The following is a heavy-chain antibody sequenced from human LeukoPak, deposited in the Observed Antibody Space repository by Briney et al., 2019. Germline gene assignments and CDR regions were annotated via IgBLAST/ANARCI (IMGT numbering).Heavy chain of an antibody. CDR3: AIPTTAYYYYGMDV. V-gene: IGHV3-48*01. CDR2: ISSSSSTI. D-gene: IGHD1-7*01. CDR1: GFTFSSYS. J-gene: IGHJ6*02. Sequence: PGGSLRLSCAASGFTFSSYSMTWVRQAPGKGLEWVSYISSSSSTIYYADSVKGRFTISRDNAKNSLYLQMNSLRAEDTAVYYCAIPTTAYYYYGMDVWGQGTTVTVSS.